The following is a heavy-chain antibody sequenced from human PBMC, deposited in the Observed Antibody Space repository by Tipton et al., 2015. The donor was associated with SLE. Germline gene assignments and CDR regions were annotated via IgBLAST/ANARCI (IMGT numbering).Heavy chain of an antibody. CDR3: ARDLRSGGCYYYSYMDV. CDR2: INYSGNT. Sequence: TLSLTCTVSGGSISGYYWNWIRQPPGKGLEWVGYINYSGNTNYNPSLKSRVTISVDTSKTHFSLRLNSVTAADTAVYYCARDLRSGGCYYYSYMDVWGQGTTVTVPS. CDR1: GGSISGYY. J-gene: IGHJ6*03. V-gene: IGHV4-59*01. D-gene: IGHD1-14*01.